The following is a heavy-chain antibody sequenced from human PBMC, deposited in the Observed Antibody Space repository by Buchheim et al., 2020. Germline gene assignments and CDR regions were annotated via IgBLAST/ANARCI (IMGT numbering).Heavy chain of an antibody. CDR3: ARGNGGYGDYFWAGMDV. J-gene: IGHJ6*02. Sequence: QVQLQESGPGLVKPSQTLSLTCTVSGGSISSGDYYWTWIRQPPGKGLEWIGYIYYSGSTYYDPSLKSRVTISLDTSKNPFSLKLSSVTAADTAMYYCARGNGGYGDYFWAGMDVWGQGTT. CDR2: IYYSGST. V-gene: IGHV4-30-4*01. CDR1: GGSISSGDYY. D-gene: IGHD4-17*01.